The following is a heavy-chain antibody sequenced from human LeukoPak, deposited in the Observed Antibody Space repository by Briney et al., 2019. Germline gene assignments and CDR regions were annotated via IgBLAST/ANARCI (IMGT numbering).Heavy chain of an antibody. J-gene: IGHJ4*02. CDR1: GFTFSGSA. Sequence: PGGSLRLSCAASGFTFSGSAMHWVRQASGKGLEWVGRIRSKANTYATEYAASVKGRFTISRDDSKNTAYLQMNSLKTEDTAVYYCSSRPDIAAAGTDYWGQGTLVTVSS. CDR3: SSRPDIAAAGTDY. D-gene: IGHD6-13*01. V-gene: IGHV3-73*01. CDR2: IRSKANTYAT.